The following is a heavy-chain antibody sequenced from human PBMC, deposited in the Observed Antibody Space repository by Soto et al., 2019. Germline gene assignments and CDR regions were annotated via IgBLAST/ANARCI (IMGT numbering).Heavy chain of an antibody. V-gene: IGHV4-59*01. CDR2: IYYSGST. J-gene: IGHJ6*03. Sequence: SETLSLTCTVSGDSISSYYWSWIRQPPGKGLEWIGYIYYSGSTNYNPSLKSRVTISVDTSKNQFFLKLSSVTAADTAVYYCARTLDYMDVWGKGTTVTSP. CDR1: GDSISSYY. CDR3: ARTLDYMDV.